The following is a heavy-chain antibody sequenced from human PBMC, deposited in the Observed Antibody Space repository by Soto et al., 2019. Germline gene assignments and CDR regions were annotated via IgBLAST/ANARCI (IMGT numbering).Heavy chain of an antibody. Sequence: GESLKISCKGSGYTFSKYWIGWVRQTPGKGLEWMGMIYPGDSDARYSPSFEGQVTFPVDKSINTAYLQWNSLKASDTAMYYCARRGGEYNTMSDYWGQGTLVTVSS. CDR3: ARRGGEYNTMSDY. J-gene: IGHJ4*02. CDR1: GYTFSKYW. V-gene: IGHV5-51*01. CDR2: IYPGDSDA. D-gene: IGHD3-10*01.